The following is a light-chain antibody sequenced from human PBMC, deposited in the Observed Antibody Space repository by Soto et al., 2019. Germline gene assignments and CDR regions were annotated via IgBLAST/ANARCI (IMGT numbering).Light chain of an antibody. CDR1: QSISSW. CDR3: QQYNSYLT. V-gene: IGKV1-5*01. Sequence: DIQMTQSPSTLSASVGDRVTITCRASQSISSWLAWYQQKPGKAPKLLIYDASSLESGVPSRFSGSGSGTDFTLTISRLQPDDFATYYCQQYNSYLTFGQGTKVEIK. J-gene: IGKJ1*01. CDR2: DAS.